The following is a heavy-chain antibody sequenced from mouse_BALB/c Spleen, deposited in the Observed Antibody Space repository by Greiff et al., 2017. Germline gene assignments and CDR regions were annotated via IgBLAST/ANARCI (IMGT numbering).Heavy chain of an antibody. CDR3: ARWYGQHREGFAY. D-gene: IGHD2-10*02. CDR1: GYTFTSYW. J-gene: IGHJ3*01. CDR2: INPSTGYT. Sequence: QVQLQQSGAELAKPGASVKMSCKASGYTFTSYWMHWVKQRPGQGLEWIGYINPSTGYTEYNQKFKDKATLTADKSSSTAYMQLSSLTSEDSAVYYCARWYGQHREGFAYWGQGTLVTVSA. V-gene: IGHV1-7*01.